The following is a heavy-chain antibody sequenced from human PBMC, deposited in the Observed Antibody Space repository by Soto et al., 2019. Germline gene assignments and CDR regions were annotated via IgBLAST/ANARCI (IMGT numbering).Heavy chain of an antibody. D-gene: IGHD2-21*02. J-gene: IGHJ6*02. CDR2: MYNTGST. CDR1: GGTISRYY. Sequence: QVQLQESGPGLVKPSETLSLTCTVSGGTISRYYWSWIRQPPWKGLEWIGYMYNTGSTVYNPSFKSRVHLSVDTSKNQFSLKLNSVTAADTAVYYCARDLWGYCGTDCYPMDVWGQGTTVTVSS. CDR3: ARDLWGYCGTDCYPMDV. V-gene: IGHV4-59*01.